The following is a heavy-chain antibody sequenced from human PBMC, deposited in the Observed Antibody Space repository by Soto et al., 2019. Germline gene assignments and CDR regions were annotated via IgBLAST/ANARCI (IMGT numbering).Heavy chain of an antibody. CDR1: GYSFRNFW. J-gene: IGHJ6*02. Sequence: PGESLKISCEASGYSFRNFWIGWVRQMPGKGLEWMGIIYPGDSDTTYSPSFQGQVTISVDKSISTAYLQWSSLKASDSAIYYCARHKGRVYYYYGMDVWGQGTTVTVSS. CDR2: IYPGDSDT. CDR3: ARHKGRVYYYYGMDV. V-gene: IGHV5-51*01. D-gene: IGHD3-10*01.